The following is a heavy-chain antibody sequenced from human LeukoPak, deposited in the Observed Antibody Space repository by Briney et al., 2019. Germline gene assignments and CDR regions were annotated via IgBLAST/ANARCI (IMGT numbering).Heavy chain of an antibody. CDR1: GGSISSYY. CDR3: ARVKYYDGNFDY. CDR2: IYYSGST. D-gene: IGHD3-22*01. V-gene: IGHV4-59*01. Sequence: TSETLSLTCTVSGGSISSYYWSWFRQPPGKGLEWIGYIYYSGSTNYNPSLKSRVTISVDTSKNQFSLKLSSVTAADTAVYYCARVKYYDGNFDYWGQGTLVTVSS. J-gene: IGHJ4*02.